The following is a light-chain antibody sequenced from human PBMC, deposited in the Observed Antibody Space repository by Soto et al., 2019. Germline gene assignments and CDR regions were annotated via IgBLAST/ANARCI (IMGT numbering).Light chain of an antibody. CDR2: HDS. J-gene: IGKJ5*01. CDR1: QSISTW. V-gene: IGKV1-5*01. Sequence: DIQMTQSPSTLSAFVGDRVTITCRASQSISTWLAWYRQKPGKAPKLLIYHDSSLESGVPSRFSGSGSGTEVPLTISGLQLDDFATNYCQRYNSDLPITFGQQTRHEI. CDR3: QRYNSDLPIT.